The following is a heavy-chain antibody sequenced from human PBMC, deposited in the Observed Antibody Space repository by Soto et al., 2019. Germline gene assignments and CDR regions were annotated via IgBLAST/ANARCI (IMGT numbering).Heavy chain of an antibody. CDR2: IIPIFGTA. J-gene: IGHJ3*02. Sequence: ASVKVSCMASGGTFSSYAISWVRQAPGQGLEWMGGIIPIFGTANYAQKFQGRVTITADESTSTAYMELSSLRSEDTAVYYCSRSSNYYYDSSGPIDAFDIWGQGTMVTVSS. CDR1: GGTFSSYA. D-gene: IGHD3-22*01. V-gene: IGHV1-69*13. CDR3: SRSSNYYYDSSGPIDAFDI.